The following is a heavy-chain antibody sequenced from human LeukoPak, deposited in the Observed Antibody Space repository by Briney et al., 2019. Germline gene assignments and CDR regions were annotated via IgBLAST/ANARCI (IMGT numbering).Heavy chain of an antibody. CDR3: ARRSHCTGSSCPSV. V-gene: IGHV4-39*01. Sequence: PSETLSLTCTTSGDSIGSSHYYWVWIRQRPGKGLEWVGSIYFDGSTYYNPALKSRVTIFSDTSKVQFSLKLSSVTATDTAVYYCARRSHCTGSSCPSVWGQGTTVTVSS. CDR1: GDSIGSSHYY. J-gene: IGHJ6*02. CDR2: IYFDGST. D-gene: IGHD2-15*01.